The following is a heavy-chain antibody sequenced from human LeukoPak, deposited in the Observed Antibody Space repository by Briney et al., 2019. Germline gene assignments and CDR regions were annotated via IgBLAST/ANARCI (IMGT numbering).Heavy chain of an antibody. CDR3: ARAGITMIVVVNWFDP. Sequence: SVKVSCKASGGTFSSYAISWVRQAPGQGLEWMGRIIPILGIANYAQKLQGRVTMTTDTSTSTAYMELRNLRSDDTAVYYCARAGITMIVVVNWFDPWGQGTLVTVSS. CDR2: IIPILGIA. V-gene: IGHV1-69*04. J-gene: IGHJ5*02. CDR1: GGTFSSYA. D-gene: IGHD3-22*01.